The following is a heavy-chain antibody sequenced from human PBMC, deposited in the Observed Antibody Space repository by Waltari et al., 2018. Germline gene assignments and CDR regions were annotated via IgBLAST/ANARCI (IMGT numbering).Heavy chain of an antibody. CDR2: VDPEDGET. V-gene: IGHV1-69-2*01. Sequence: EVQLVQSGAEVKKPGATVKISCKASGYTFTDYYMHWVQQAPGKGLEWMGRVDPEDGETIYAEKFQGRVTITADTSTDTAYMELTSLISEDTAVYYCATSPLRFLEWVNWFDPWGQGTLVTVSS. CDR3: ATSPLRFLEWVNWFDP. CDR1: GYTFTDYY. D-gene: IGHD3-3*01. J-gene: IGHJ5*02.